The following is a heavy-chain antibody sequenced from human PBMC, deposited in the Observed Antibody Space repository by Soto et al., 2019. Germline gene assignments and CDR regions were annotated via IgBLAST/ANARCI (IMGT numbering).Heavy chain of an antibody. J-gene: IGHJ5*02. CDR3: ARHRASDYGDYWDWFDP. Sequence: SETLSLTCTVSGGSISSSSYYWGWIRQPPGKGLEWIGSIYYSGSTYYNPSLKSRVTISVDTSKNQFSLKLSSVTAADTAVYYCARHRASDYGDYWDWFDPWGQGTLVTVS. D-gene: IGHD4-17*01. V-gene: IGHV4-39*01. CDR1: GGSISSSSYY. CDR2: IYYSGST.